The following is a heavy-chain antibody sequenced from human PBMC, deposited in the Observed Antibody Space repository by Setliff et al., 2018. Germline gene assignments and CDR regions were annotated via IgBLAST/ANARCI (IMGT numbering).Heavy chain of an antibody. Sequence: GGSLRLSCAASGFALSSYGMHWVRQAPGKGLEWVAFIRFDGTNKYYADSVKGRFTISRDNAKNSLYLQMNSLRAEDTALYYCAREVWNYYDKSWSGYADHWGQGTLVTVSS. J-gene: IGHJ4*02. CDR1: GFALSSYG. V-gene: IGHV3-30*02. CDR3: AREVWNYYDKSWSGYADH. D-gene: IGHD3-3*01. CDR2: IRFDGTNK.